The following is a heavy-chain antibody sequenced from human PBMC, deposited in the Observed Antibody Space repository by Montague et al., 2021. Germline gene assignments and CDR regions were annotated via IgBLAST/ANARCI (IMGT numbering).Heavy chain of an antibody. D-gene: IGHD3-10*01. CDR3: ARPYGSGIFQA. CDR1: GFSFSTYR. Sequence: SLRPSCAASGFSFSTYRMNWVRHAPGKGLEWVSYISSSGSTIYYADSVKGRFTISRDNAKDSLYLQMNSLRDGDTAFYYCARPYGSGIFQAWGQGTLVSVSS. V-gene: IGHV3-48*02. J-gene: IGHJ5*02. CDR2: ISSSGSTI.